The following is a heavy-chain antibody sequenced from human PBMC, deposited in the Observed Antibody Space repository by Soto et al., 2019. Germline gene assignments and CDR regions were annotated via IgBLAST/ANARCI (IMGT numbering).Heavy chain of an antibody. V-gene: IGHV3-64*01. CDR1: GFTFSSYA. CDR2: ISSNGGST. J-gene: IGHJ3*02. CDR3: AKDPVYSGYDYDDAFDI. Sequence: GGSLRLSCAASGFTFSSYAMHWVRQAPGKGLEYVSAISSNGGSTYYANSVKGRFTISRDNSKNTLYLQMGSLRAEDMAVYYFAKDPVYSGYDYDDAFDIWGQGTMVTVSS. D-gene: IGHD5-12*01.